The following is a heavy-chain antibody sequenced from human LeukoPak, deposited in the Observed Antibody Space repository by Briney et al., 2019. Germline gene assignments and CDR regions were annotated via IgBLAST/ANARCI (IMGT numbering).Heavy chain of an antibody. CDR2: IYYSGST. D-gene: IGHD6-6*01. J-gene: IGHJ4*02. Sequence: SQTLSLTCTVSGGSISSGDYYWSWIRQPPGKGLEWIGYIYYSGSTYYNPSLKSRVTISVDTSKNQFSLRLSSVTAADAAVYYCARDRRYXSSLFDXWGQGTLVXVS. V-gene: IGHV4-30-4*08. CDR3: ARDRRYXSSLFDX. CDR1: GGSISSGDYY.